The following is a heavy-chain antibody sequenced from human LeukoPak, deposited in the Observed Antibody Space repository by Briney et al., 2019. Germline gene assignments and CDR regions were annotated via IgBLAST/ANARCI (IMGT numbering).Heavy chain of an antibody. J-gene: IGHJ4*02. CDR2: ISGSGGST. Sequence: GGSLRLSCVVSGFTFSSYGMSWVSQAPGKGLEWVSGISGSGGSTYYADSVKGRFTISRDNSKNTLYLQMNSLRAEDTAVYYCAKTTKAIVAAGIVFDYWGQGTLVTVSS. CDR3: AKTTKAIVAAGIVFDY. CDR1: GFTFSSYG. V-gene: IGHV3-23*01. D-gene: IGHD6-13*01.